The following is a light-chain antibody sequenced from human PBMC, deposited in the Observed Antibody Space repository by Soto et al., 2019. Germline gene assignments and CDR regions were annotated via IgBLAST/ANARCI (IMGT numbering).Light chain of an antibody. J-gene: IGKJ4*02. CDR2: DAS. Sequence: EIVMTQSPATLSVSPGERATLSCRASQSVSSNLAWYQQKPGQAPRLLIYDASTRATVIPARFSGSGSGTEFSLPIISLQSEDFAVYYCGQYYNCYYAFGGGAKVDI. CDR1: QSVSSN. V-gene: IGKV3-15*01. CDR3: GQYYNCYYA.